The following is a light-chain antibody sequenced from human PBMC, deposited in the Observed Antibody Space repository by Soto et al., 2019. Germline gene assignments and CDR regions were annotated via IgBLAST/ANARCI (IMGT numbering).Light chain of an antibody. CDR2: KAS. J-gene: IGKJ1*01. V-gene: IGKV1-5*03. CDR1: QSIGTW. CDR3: QHYNSYSEA. Sequence: DIQVTQSPSTLAASVGGRVTITCGASQSIGTWLAWYQQKPGKAPKLLIYKASTLKSGVPSRFSGSGSGTEFTLTISSLQPDDFATYYCQHYNSYSEAFGQGTKVDIK.